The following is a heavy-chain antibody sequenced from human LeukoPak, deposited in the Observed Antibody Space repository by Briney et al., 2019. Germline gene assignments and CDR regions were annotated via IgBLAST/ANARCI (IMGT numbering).Heavy chain of an antibody. CDR2: VYVGGSAA. J-gene: IGHJ5*02. D-gene: IGHD3-10*01. CDR1: GFTFSSYE. V-gene: IGHV3-23*03. Sequence: QSGGSLRLSCAASGFTFSSYEMNWVRQAPGRGLEWVSGVYVGGSAANYPDSVKGRFTISRDNSKNIMYLQMNSLRVDDTALYYCVKDLTYNDGRWEFHAWGQGTLVTVAS. CDR3: VKDLTYNDGRWEFHA.